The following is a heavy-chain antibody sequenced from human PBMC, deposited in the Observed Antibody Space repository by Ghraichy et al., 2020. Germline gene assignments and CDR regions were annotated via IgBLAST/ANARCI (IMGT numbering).Heavy chain of an antibody. J-gene: IGHJ3*02. Sequence: LSLTCAASGFTFSSYAMSWVRQAPGKGLEWVSAISGSGGSTYYADSVKGRFTISRDNSKNTLYLQMNSLRAEDTAVYYCAKGTVGFWSGYAFDIWGQGTMVTVSS. CDR2: ISGSGGST. CDR3: AKGTVGFWSGYAFDI. V-gene: IGHV3-23*01. CDR1: GFTFSSYA. D-gene: IGHD3-3*01.